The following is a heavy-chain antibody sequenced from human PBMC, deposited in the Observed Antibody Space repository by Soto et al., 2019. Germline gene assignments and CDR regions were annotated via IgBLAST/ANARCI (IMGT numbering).Heavy chain of an antibody. CDR1: GFTFSNYW. V-gene: IGHV3-74*01. Sequence: EVQLVESGGGLVQPGGSLRLSCAASGFTFSNYWMHWVRQAPGKGLVWVSRINSDGTRTNYADSVKGRFTISRDNAENTLYLQMNSLTAEDTAVYYCARVAVGYYYMDVWGKGTTVPVSS. J-gene: IGHJ6*03. CDR2: INSDGTRT. CDR3: ARVAVGYYYMDV.